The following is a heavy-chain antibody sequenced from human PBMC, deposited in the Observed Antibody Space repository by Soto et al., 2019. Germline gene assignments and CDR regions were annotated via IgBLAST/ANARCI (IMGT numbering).Heavy chain of an antibody. CDR3: ARDSRVGANSDACDV. J-gene: IGHJ3*01. CDR2: VNAHNHIT. CDR1: GYSFDSFG. Sequence: QLVQSGAEVKKPGASMKVSCKASGYSFDSFGISWVRQAPGQGLEWMGRVNAHNHITKYAQKFQGRVTITRDTSTSTDYMEVRSLRSDDPAVYYCARDSRVGANSDACDVWGQGTMVTVSS. D-gene: IGHD1-26*01. V-gene: IGHV1-18*01.